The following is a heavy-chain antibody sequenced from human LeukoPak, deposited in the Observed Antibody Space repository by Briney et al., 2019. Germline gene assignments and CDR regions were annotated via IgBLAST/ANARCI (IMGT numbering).Heavy chain of an antibody. CDR1: GFTFRTYG. CDR3: ARELVSLGTGYFDL. V-gene: IGHV3-23*01. J-gene: IGHJ2*01. Sequence: HPGGSLRLSCEASGFTFRTYGMTWVRQAPGKGLEWVSGITGSSTWTYYADSVKGRFTISRDNSKNTIHLQMDSLRAEDTAIYYCARELVSLGTGYFDLWGRGTLVTVSS. CDR2: ITGSSTWT. D-gene: IGHD7-27*01.